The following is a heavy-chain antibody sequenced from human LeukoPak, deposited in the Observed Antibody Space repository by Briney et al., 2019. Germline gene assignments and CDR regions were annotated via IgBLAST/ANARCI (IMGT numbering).Heavy chain of an antibody. CDR2: IYYSGST. D-gene: IGHD3-9*01. CDR1: GGSISSYY. Sequence: PSETLSLTCTVSGGSISSYYWSWIRQPPGKGLEWIGYIYYSGSTSYNPSLKSRVTISVDTSKNQFSLKLSSVTAADTAVYYCASIKTYYDILTGYGPRYYFDYWGQGTLVTVSS. CDR3: ASIKTYYDILTGYGPRYYFDY. V-gene: IGHV4-59*01. J-gene: IGHJ4*02.